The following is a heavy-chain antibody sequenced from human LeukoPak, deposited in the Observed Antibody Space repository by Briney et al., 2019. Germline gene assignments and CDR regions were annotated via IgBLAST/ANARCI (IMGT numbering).Heavy chain of an antibody. CDR2: IYTSGST. CDR3: ARDALEGAAVAGYYYYYYMDV. D-gene: IGHD6-19*01. J-gene: IGHJ6*03. CDR1: GGSISSGSYY. Sequence: PSQTLSLTCTVSGGSISSGSYYWSWIRQPAGKGLEWIGRIYTSGSTNYNPSLKSRVTISVDTSKNQFSLKLSSVTAADTAVYYCARDALEGAAVAGYYYYYYMDVWGKGPRSPSP. V-gene: IGHV4-61*02.